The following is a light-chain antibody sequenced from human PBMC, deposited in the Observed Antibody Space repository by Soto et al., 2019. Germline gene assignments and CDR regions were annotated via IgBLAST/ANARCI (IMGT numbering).Light chain of an antibody. Sequence: EIVMTQSPATLSVSPGERATLSCRASQSVSSNLAWYQHKPGQAPRLLIYGASTRATGIPARFSGSGSGTDFTLTISSLQSEDFAVYYCQQYNNWPPAFGPGNKVDIK. CDR2: GAS. CDR1: QSVSSN. J-gene: IGKJ3*01. CDR3: QQYNNWPPA. V-gene: IGKV3-15*01.